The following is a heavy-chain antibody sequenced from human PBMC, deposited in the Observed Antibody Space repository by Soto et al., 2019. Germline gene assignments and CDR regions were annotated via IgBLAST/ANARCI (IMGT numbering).Heavy chain of an antibody. J-gene: IGHJ4*02. Sequence: SETLSLTCSLYSGSLSGYYWSWIRQPPGKGLEWIGEISQSGNTNYSPSFKSRFSISIGTSKKQFSLNLSSVSAADTAVYYCARAPKVTGSSQTRPDFWGQGTLVTVSS. D-gene: IGHD6-6*01. CDR2: ISQSGNT. CDR3: ARAPKVTGSSQTRPDF. V-gene: IGHV4-34*01. CDR1: SGSLSGYY.